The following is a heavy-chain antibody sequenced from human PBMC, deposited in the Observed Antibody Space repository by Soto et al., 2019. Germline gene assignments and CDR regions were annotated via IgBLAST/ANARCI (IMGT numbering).Heavy chain of an antibody. CDR1: GFTFSNYG. Sequence: QVQLVESGGGVVQPGRSLRLSCAASGFTFSNYGMHWVRQAPGKGLEWVAVIRYDGSSKYYADSVKGRFTISRDNSKNTLYLQMNSLRAEDTAVYYCARDRNYYDSSTYRGPWGQGTLVTVSS. J-gene: IGHJ5*02. V-gene: IGHV3-33*01. CDR3: ARDRNYYDSSTYRGP. D-gene: IGHD3-22*01. CDR2: IRYDGSSK.